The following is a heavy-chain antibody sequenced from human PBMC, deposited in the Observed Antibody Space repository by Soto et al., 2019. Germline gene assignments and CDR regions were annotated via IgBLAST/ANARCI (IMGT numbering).Heavy chain of an antibody. Sequence: ASVKVSCKISGHTLTEFSIHWVLQAPGKGLEWMGGFDPEGGEAIYAQKWHGRVTVTSDTSASTAYMELSSLTSEDTAVYYCARSSYTDSNPDRNDFVYWGQGTLVTVSS. CDR3: ARSSYTDSNPDRNDFVY. D-gene: IGHD3-16*01. V-gene: IGHV1-24*01. CDR2: FDPEGGEA. CDR1: GHTLTEFS. J-gene: IGHJ4*02.